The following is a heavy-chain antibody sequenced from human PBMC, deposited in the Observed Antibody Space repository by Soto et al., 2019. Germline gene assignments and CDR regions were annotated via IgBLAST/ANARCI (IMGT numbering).Heavy chain of an antibody. CDR3: ARGWVSRAAAGNY. J-gene: IGHJ4*02. Sequence: GGSLRLSCAASGFTFSSYWMHWVRQAPGKGLVWVSRINSDGSSTSYADSVKGRFTISRDNAKNTLYLQMNSLRAEDTAVYYCARGWVSRAAAGNYWGQGTLVTVS. D-gene: IGHD6-13*01. V-gene: IGHV3-74*01. CDR1: GFTFSSYW. CDR2: INSDGSST.